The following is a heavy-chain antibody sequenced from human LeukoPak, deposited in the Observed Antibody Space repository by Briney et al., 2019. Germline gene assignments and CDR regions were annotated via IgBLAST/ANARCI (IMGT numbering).Heavy chain of an antibody. CDR3: ARRDRSFHFDY. V-gene: IGHV4-39*01. D-gene: IGHD1-26*01. J-gene: IGHJ4*02. CDR2: IYYSGST. CDR1: GGSISSSSYY. Sequence: PSETLSLTCTVSGGSISSSSYYGGWIRQPPGKGLEWIGSIYYSGSTYYNPSLKSRVTISVDTSKNQFSLKLSSVTAADTAVYYCARRDRSFHFDYWGQGTLVTVSS.